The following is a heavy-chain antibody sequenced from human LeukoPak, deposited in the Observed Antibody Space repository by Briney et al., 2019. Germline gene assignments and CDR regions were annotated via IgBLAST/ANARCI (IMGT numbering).Heavy chain of an antibody. CDR2: IRYSESA. Sequence: SETLSLTCAVSGVSFNDYYWGWIRQPPGRGLEWIASIRYSESAYYSPSLKSRATISVDTSKNQFSLRLRSLTATDTAVYYCATQDSSHYWGQGTLVTVSS. CDR1: GVSFNDYY. D-gene: IGHD3-22*01. CDR3: ATQDSSHY. V-gene: IGHV4-38-2*01. J-gene: IGHJ4*02.